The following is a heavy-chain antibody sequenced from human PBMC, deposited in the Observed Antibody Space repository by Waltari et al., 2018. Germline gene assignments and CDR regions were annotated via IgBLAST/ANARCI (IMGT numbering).Heavy chain of an antibody. D-gene: IGHD1-26*01. J-gene: IGHJ3*02. CDR3: TRGDSRVEPNGALDI. CDR2: VFTSPGLA. Sequence: QVQLVQSGAEVKTPGSSVNVSCQASGGTLDHYVLNWVRQAPGHGLEWLGRVFTSPGLATLSVKVHGRDACKADSSTTTANMELSNLQHGDTAVYFCTRGDSRVEPNGALDIWGQGTAVAVFS. CDR1: GGTLDHYV. V-gene: IGHV1-69*04.